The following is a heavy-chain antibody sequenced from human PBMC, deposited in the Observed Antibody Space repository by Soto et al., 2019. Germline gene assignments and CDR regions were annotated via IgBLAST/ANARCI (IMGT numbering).Heavy chain of an antibody. V-gene: IGHV3-13*01. CDR1: GFTFSSYD. Sequence: PGGSLRLSCSASGFTFSSYDMHWVRQATGKGLEWVSAIGTAGDTYYPGSVKGRFTISRENAKNSLYLQMNSLRAGDTAVYYCARGARRFLEWLSYMDVWGKGTTVTVSS. CDR3: ARGARRFLEWLSYMDV. CDR2: IGTAGDT. D-gene: IGHD3-3*01. J-gene: IGHJ6*03.